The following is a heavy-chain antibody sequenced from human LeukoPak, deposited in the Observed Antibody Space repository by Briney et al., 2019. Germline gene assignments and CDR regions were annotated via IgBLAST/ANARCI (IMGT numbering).Heavy chain of an antibody. Sequence: ASAKVSCKASGYTFTSYYMHWVRQAPGQGLEWMGIINPSGGSTSYAQKFQGRVTMTRDMSTSTVYMELSSLRSDDTAVYYCARDSDIVLMVYARAFDYWGQGTLVTVSS. CDR3: ARDSDIVLMVYARAFDY. J-gene: IGHJ4*02. V-gene: IGHV1-46*01. CDR1: GYTFTSYY. CDR2: INPSGGST. D-gene: IGHD2-8*01.